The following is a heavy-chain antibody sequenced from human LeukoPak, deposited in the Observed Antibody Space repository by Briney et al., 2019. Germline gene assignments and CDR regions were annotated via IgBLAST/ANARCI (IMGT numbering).Heavy chain of an antibody. Sequence: GGSLRLSCVASGFTFTCYAMSWVRQAPGKGLERVSAISSSGGSTYYADSVKGRFTISRDNSKNTLYLQMHSLRAEDTAVYYCAFNSSGYKYCFDYWGRGTLVTVSS. CDR2: ISSSGGST. V-gene: IGHV3-23*01. CDR3: AFNSSGYKYCFDY. CDR1: GFTFTCYA. D-gene: IGHD3-22*01. J-gene: IGHJ4*02.